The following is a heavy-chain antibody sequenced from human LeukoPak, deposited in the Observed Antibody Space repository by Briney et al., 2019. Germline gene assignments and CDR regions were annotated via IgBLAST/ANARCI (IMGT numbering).Heavy chain of an antibody. CDR2: ISYDGSNK. Sequence: GRSLRLSCAASGFTFSSYAMHWVRQAPGKGLEWVAVISYDGSNKYYADSVKGRFTISRDNSKNTLYLQMNSLRAEDTAVYYCARSRWERSFGYWGQGTLVTVSS. J-gene: IGHJ4*02. CDR3: ARSRWERSFGY. V-gene: IGHV3-30-3*01. D-gene: IGHD4-23*01. CDR1: GFTFSSYA.